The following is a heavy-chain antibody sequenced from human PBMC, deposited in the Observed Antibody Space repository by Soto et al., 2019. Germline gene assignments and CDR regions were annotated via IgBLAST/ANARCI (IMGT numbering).Heavy chain of an antibody. CDR2: IIPIFGTT. D-gene: IGHD3-3*01. Sequence: SVKVSRTASGATFPSPGVSRVRQVPVQGLEWMGGIIPIFGTTNYAQKFQDRVTITADKSTSTAHMELSSLRSEDTAVYYCAAGWLRFLEWFPQPYYGMDVWGQGTTVTVSS. CDR3: AAGWLRFLEWFPQPYYGMDV. V-gene: IGHV1-69*06. CDR1: GATFPSPG. J-gene: IGHJ6*02.